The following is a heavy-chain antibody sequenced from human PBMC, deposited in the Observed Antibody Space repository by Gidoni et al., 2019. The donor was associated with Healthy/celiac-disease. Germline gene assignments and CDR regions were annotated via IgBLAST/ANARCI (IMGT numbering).Heavy chain of an antibody. J-gene: IGHJ4*02. CDR1: GGSIRSGGYY. Sequence: VQLQESGPGLVKPSQTLSLTCTVSGGSIRSGGYYWSWIRQLPGKGLEWIGYIYYSGSTYYNPSLKSRVTISVDTAKNQFSLKLSSVTAADTAVYYCASGGHNFDWLSFDYWGQGTLVTVSS. CDR3: ASGGHNFDWLSFDY. D-gene: IGHD3-9*01. CDR2: IYYSGST. V-gene: IGHV4-31*03.